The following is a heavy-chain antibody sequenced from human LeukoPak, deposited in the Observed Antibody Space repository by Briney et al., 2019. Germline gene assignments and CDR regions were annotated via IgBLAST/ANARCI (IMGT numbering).Heavy chain of an antibody. CDR3: ARERQDTILHSGAFDI. J-gene: IGHJ3*02. D-gene: IGHD2-21*01. Sequence: GRSLRLSCAASGFTFSTYFMHWIRQAPGKGLGWVADIASDGSHTFYVESVKGRFTISRDNSKNTLYLQMNSLRAEDTAVYFCARERQDTILHSGAFDIWGQGTMVTVSS. CDR2: IASDGSHT. V-gene: IGHV3-30-3*01. CDR1: GFTFSTYF.